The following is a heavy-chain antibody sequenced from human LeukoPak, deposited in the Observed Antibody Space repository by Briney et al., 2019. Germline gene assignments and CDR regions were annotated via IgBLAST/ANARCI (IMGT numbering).Heavy chain of an antibody. CDR3: ARGEDIYCSGGSCYYYYGMDV. D-gene: IGHD2-15*01. J-gene: IGHJ6*02. V-gene: IGHV3-30-3*01. Sequence: GGSLRLSCAASGFTFSSYAMHWVRQAPGKGLEWVAVISYDGSNKYYADSVKGRFTMSRDNSKNTLYLQMNSLRAEDTAVYYCARGEDIYCSGGSCYYYYGMDVWGQGTTVTVSS. CDR2: ISYDGSNK. CDR1: GFTFSSYA.